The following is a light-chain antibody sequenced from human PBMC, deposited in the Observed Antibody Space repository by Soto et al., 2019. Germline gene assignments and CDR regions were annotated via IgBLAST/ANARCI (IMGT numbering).Light chain of an antibody. CDR2: DVT. CDR1: SSDVGRYDY. Sequence: QSALTQPRSVSASPGQSVTISCTGTSSDVGRYDYVSWYQQHPGKAPILIVYDVTERPSGVPDRFSGSKSGNTASLTISGLQAEDEADYSCCSFAGSYSYVFGTGTKVTVL. J-gene: IGLJ1*01. CDR3: CSFAGSYSYV. V-gene: IGLV2-11*01.